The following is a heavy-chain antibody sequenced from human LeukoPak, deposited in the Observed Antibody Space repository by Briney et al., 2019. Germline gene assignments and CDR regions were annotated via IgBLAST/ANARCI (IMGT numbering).Heavy chain of an antibody. J-gene: IGHJ4*02. D-gene: IGHD3-3*01. CDR2: MNPNSGNT. CDR1: GYTFTSYD. CDR3: ARGRYYDFWSGYNPIDY. Sequence: VASVKVSCKASGYTFTSYDINWVRQATGQGLEWMGWMNPNSGNTGYAQKFQGRVTITRNTSISTAYMELSSLRSEDTAVYYCARGRYYDFWSGYNPIDYWGQGTLVTVSS. V-gene: IGHV1-8*03.